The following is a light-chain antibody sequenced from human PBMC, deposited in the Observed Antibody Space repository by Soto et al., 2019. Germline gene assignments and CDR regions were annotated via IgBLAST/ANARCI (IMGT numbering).Light chain of an antibody. Sequence: QSALTQPASVSGSPGQSITISCTGTGSDVGNYNLVSWYQHSPGKAPKLMIYEGDKRPSGVSNRFSGSKSGNTASLTISGLPAEDEADYYCSSYTSSSTVFGNGTKVTVL. CDR1: GSDVGNYNL. J-gene: IGLJ1*01. V-gene: IGLV2-14*02. CDR3: SSYTSSSTV. CDR2: EGD.